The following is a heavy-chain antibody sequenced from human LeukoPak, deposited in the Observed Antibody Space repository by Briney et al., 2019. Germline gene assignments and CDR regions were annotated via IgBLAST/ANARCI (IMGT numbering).Heavy chain of an antibody. CDR3: ARGRKYQLLPYYYYGMDV. Sequence: SETLSLTCAVYGGSFSGYYWSWIRQPPGKGLEWIGEINHSGSTNYNPSLKSRVTISVDTSKNQFSLKLSSVTAADTAVYYCARGRKYQLLPYYYYGMDVWGQGTTVTVSS. CDR2: INHSGST. J-gene: IGHJ6*02. CDR1: GGSFSGYY. V-gene: IGHV4-34*01. D-gene: IGHD2-2*01.